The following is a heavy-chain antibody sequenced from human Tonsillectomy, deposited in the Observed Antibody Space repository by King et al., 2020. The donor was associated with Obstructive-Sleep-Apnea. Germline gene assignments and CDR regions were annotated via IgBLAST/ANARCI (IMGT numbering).Heavy chain of an antibody. J-gene: IGHJ4*02. Sequence: VQLVESGAEVKKPGASVKVSCKASGYTFTSYGISWVRQAPGQGLEWMGWISAYNDNTNYAQKLQGRGTMTTDTSTSTVYMELRSLRSDDTAVYYCARDHSVGIIAAGTPIGYWGQGTPVTVSS. D-gene: IGHD6-13*01. CDR3: ARDHSVGIIAAGTPIGY. CDR1: GYTFTSYG. V-gene: IGHV1-18*01. CDR2: ISAYNDNT.